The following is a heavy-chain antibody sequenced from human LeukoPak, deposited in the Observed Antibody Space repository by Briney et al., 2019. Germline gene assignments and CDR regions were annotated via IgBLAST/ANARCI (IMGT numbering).Heavy chain of an antibody. J-gene: IGHJ3*02. V-gene: IGHV1-58*02. CDR1: GFTFTSSA. CDR2: IVVGSGNT. CDR3: AAPADTAAGTDAFDI. D-gene: IGHD6-13*01. Sequence: ASVKVSCKASGFTFTSSAMQWVRQARGQRLEWIGWIVVGSGNTNYAQKFQERVTITRDMSTSTAYMELSSLRSEDTAVYYCAAPADTAAGTDAFDIWGQGTMVTVSS.